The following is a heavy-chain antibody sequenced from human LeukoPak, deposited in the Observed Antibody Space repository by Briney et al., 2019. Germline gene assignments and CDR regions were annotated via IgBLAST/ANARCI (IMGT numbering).Heavy chain of an antibody. Sequence: GRSLRLSCAASGFTSSIYPMHWVRQAPGKGLEWVAVIAYDGSYKYYADSVKGRFTISRDNSKSTLYLLMNSLRAEDTALYYCVREGRKGLIKTTITTRTYFDYWGQGTLVTVSS. CDR3: VREGRKGLIKTTITTRTYFDY. CDR2: IAYDGSYK. D-gene: IGHD4-11*01. CDR1: GFTSSIYP. J-gene: IGHJ4*02. V-gene: IGHV3-30*04.